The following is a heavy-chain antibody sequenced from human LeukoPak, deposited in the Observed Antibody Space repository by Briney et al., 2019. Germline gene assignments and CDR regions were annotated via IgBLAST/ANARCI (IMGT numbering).Heavy chain of an antibody. V-gene: IGHV3-11*04. J-gene: IGHJ6*03. D-gene: IGHD2-8*01. CDR2: ISSSGSTI. Sequence: GGSLRLSCAASGFTFSDYYMSWIRQAPGKGLEWVSYISSSGSTIYYAGSVKGRFTISRDNAKNSLYLQMNSLRAEDTAVYYCATVMGYYYYYMDVWGKGTTVTVSS. CDR3: ATVMGYYYYYMDV. CDR1: GFTFSDYY.